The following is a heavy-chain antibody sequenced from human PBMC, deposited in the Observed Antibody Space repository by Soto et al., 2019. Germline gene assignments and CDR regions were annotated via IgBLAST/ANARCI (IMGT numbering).Heavy chain of an antibody. J-gene: IGHJ4*02. Sequence: GSLRLSCSASGFTLSSYAMHWVRQAPGKGLEYVSAISSNGGSTYYADSVKGRFTISRDNSKNTLYLKMSSLRAEDTAVYYCVKERWLQSYFDYWGQGTLVTVSS. CDR3: VKERWLQSYFDY. D-gene: IGHD5-12*01. CDR1: GFTLSSYA. V-gene: IGHV3-64D*06. CDR2: ISSNGGST.